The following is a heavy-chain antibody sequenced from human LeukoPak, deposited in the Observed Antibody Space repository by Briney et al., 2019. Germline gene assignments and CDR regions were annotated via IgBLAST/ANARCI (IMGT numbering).Heavy chain of an antibody. V-gene: IGHV1-2*02. J-gene: IGHJ6*03. CDR1: GYTFTGYY. CDR3: ARGRGTSGSNRDFYYYYMDV. D-gene: IGHD2-15*01. CDR2: INPNSGGT. Sequence: ASVKVSCKASGYTFTGYYMHWVRQAPGQGLEWMGWINPNSGGTNYAQKFQGRVTMTRDTSISTAYMELSSLRHDDLAVYYCARGRGTSGSNRDFYYYYMDVWGQGTLVTVSS.